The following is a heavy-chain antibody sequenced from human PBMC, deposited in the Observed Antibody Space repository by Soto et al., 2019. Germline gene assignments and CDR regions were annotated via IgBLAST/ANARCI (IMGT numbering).Heavy chain of an antibody. CDR2: IYHSGST. D-gene: IGHD2-15*01. V-gene: IGHV4-30-2*01. J-gene: IGHJ5*02. Sequence: SETLSLTCAVSGGSISSGGYSWIWIRQPPGKGLEWIGYIYHSGSTYHNPSLKSRVTISVDRSKNQFSLKLSSVTAADTAVYYCARALWCSGGSCYSDGIWFDPWGQGTLVTVSS. CDR3: ARALWCSGGSCYSDGIWFDP. CDR1: GGSISSGGYS.